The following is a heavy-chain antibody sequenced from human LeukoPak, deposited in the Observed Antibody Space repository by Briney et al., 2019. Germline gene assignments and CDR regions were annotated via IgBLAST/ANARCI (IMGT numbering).Heavy chain of an antibody. CDR2: INHSGST. J-gene: IGHJ4*02. V-gene: IGHV4-34*01. D-gene: IGHD5-12*01. CDR1: GGSFSGYY. Sequence: SETLSLTCAVYGGSFSGYYWSWIRQPPGKGLEWIGEINHSGSTNYNPPLKSRVTISVDTSKNQFSLKLSSVTAADTAVYYCARGYSTGYSGYDHFDYWGQGTLVTVSS. CDR3: ARGYSTGYSGYDHFDY.